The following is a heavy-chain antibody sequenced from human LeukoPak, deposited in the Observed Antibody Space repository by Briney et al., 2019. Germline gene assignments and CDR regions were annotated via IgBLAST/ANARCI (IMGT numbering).Heavy chain of an antibody. CDR3: ARGRGITAPEFDP. V-gene: IGHV4-34*01. CDR1: GGSISSYY. J-gene: IGHJ5*02. D-gene: IGHD3-16*01. CDR2: INHSGST. Sequence: SETLSLTCTVSGGSISSYYWSWIRQPPGKGLEWIGEINHSGSTNYNPSLKSRVTISVDTSKNQFSLKLSSVTAADTAVYYCARGRGITAPEFDPWGQGTLVTVSS.